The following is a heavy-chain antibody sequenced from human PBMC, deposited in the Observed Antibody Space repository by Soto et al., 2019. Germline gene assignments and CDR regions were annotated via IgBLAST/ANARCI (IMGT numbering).Heavy chain of an antibody. Sequence: QVQLVQSGAEVKKPGASVKVSCKASGYTFTSYGISWVRQAPGQGLEWMGWISAYNGNTNYAQKLQGRVTMTTDTSTNTAYMELRSLRSDDTAVYYCARLPYDFWSGYYQNFDYWGQGTLVTVSS. V-gene: IGHV1-18*01. CDR3: ARLPYDFWSGYYQNFDY. CDR2: ISAYNGNT. J-gene: IGHJ4*02. D-gene: IGHD3-3*01. CDR1: GYTFTSYG.